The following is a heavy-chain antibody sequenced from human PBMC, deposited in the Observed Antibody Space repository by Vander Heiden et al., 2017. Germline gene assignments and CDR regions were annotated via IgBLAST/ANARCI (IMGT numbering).Heavy chain of an antibody. J-gene: IGHJ4*02. CDR3: AANMLYRFDY. D-gene: IGHD2-8*01. CDR1: GFTFSSYS. Sequence: EVQLVESGGGLVQPGGSLRLSCEASGFTFSSYSMNWVRQAAGKGLEWVSYISSSSSTIYYADSVKGRFTISRDNAKNSLYLQMNSLRDEDTAVYYCAANMLYRFDYWGQGTLVTVSS. CDR2: ISSSSSTI. V-gene: IGHV3-48*02.